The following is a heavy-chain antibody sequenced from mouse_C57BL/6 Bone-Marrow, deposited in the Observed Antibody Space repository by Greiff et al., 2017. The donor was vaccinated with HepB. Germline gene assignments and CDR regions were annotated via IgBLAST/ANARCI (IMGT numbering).Heavy chain of an antibody. CDR3: ARGYGSSYWYFDV. Sequence: EVKLMESEGGLVQPGSSMKLSCTASGFTFSDYYMAWVRQVPEKGLEWVANINYDGSSTYYLDSLKSRFITSRDNAKNILYLQMSSLKSEDTATYYCARGYGSSYWYFDVWGTGTTVTVSS. V-gene: IGHV5-16*01. CDR1: GFTFSDYY. D-gene: IGHD1-1*01. J-gene: IGHJ1*03. CDR2: INYDGSST.